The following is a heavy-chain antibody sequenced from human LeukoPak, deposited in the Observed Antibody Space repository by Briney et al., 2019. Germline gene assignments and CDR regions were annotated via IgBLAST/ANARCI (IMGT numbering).Heavy chain of an antibody. CDR2: INPNSGGA. Sequence: GASVKVSCKSSGYTFTDYYMHWVRQAPGQGLEWMGWINPNSGGANYAQKFQGTVTMTRDTSITTAYMELSRLRSDDTAVYYCARVPHDIVVVPAAPFDYWGQGTLVTVSS. CDR1: GYTFTDYY. V-gene: IGHV1-2*02. D-gene: IGHD2-2*01. CDR3: ARVPHDIVVVPAAPFDY. J-gene: IGHJ4*02.